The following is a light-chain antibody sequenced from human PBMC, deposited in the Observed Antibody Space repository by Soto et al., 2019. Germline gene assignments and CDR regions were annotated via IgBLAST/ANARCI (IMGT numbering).Light chain of an antibody. J-gene: IGLJ1*01. CDR3: CSYAGSSTSLYV. V-gene: IGLV2-23*02. CDR1: SSDVGSYNL. CDR2: EVS. Sequence: QSVLTQPASVSGSPGQSITISCTGTSSDVGSYNLVSWYQQRPGKAPKLMIYEVSKRPSGVSNRFSGSKSGNTASLTISGLQAEDEADYYCCSYAGSSTSLYVFGTGTKVTVL.